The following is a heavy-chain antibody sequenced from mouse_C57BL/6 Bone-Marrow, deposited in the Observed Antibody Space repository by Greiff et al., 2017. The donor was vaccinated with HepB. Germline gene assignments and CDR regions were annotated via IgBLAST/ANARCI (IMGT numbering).Heavy chain of an antibody. CDR3: ARSLSLWYFDV. CDR2: IHPNSGST. CDR1: GYTFTSYW. Sequence: QVQLKQPGAELVKPGASVKLSCKASGYTFTSYWMHWVKQRPGQGLEWIGMIHPNSGSTNYNEKFKSKATLTVDKSSSTAYMQLSSLTSEDSAVYYCARSLSLWYFDVWGTGTTVTVSS. D-gene: IGHD6-1*01. J-gene: IGHJ1*03. V-gene: IGHV1-64*01.